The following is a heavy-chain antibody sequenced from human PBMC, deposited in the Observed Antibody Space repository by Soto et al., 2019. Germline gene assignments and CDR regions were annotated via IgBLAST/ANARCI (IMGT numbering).Heavy chain of an antibody. V-gene: IGHV3-11*06. CDR2: ISSSSSYT. D-gene: IGHD6-19*01. CDR3: ARTNSSGWTYYFDY. J-gene: IGHJ4*02. Sequence: QVQLVESGGGLVKPGGSLRLSCAASGFTFSDYYMSWIRQAPGKGLEWVSYISSSSSYTNYADSVKGRFTISRDNAKNSLYLQMNSLRAEDTAVYYCARTNSSGWTYYFDYWGQGTLVTVSS. CDR1: GFTFSDYY.